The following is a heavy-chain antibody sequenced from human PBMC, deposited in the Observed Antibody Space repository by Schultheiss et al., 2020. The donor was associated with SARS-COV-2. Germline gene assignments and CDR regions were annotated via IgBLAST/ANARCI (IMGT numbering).Heavy chain of an antibody. Sequence: SQTLSLTCTVSGGSISSGGYHWSWIRQYPGKGLEWIGYIYYSGRTSYNPSLKRRVTISLDTSKNQFSLKLNSATAADTAVYYCARVSTYYDYIWGSYRSLYFDYWGQGTLVTVSS. CDR3: ARVSTYYDYIWGSYRSLYFDY. D-gene: IGHD3-16*02. CDR2: IYYSGRT. CDR1: GGSISSGGYH. J-gene: IGHJ4*02. V-gene: IGHV4-31*03.